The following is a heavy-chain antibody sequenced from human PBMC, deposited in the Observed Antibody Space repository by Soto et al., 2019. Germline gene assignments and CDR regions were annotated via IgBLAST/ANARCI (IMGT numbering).Heavy chain of an antibody. CDR3: ARGLPPKIPYCGGDCSIRNPFSRGWFDP. Sequence: SETLSLTCAVYGGSFSGYYWSWIRQPPGKGLEWIGEINHSGSTNYNPSLKSRVTISVDTSKNQFSLKLSSVTAADMAVYYCARGLPPKIPYCGGDCSIRNPFSRGWFDPWGQGTLVTVSS. V-gene: IGHV4-34*01. D-gene: IGHD2-21*02. CDR2: INHSGST. CDR1: GGSFSGYY. J-gene: IGHJ5*02.